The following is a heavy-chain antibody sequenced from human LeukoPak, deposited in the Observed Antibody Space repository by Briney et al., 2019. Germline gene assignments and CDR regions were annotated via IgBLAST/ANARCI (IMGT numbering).Heavy chain of an antibody. Sequence: GGSLRLSCAASGFTFSSYGMHWVRQAPGKGLECVAVIWYDGSNKYYADSVPGRFTISRDNSKNTLYLQMNSLRAEDTAVYYCAKDLGGGYGIFDYWGQGTLVTVSS. CDR1: GFTFSSYG. V-gene: IGHV3-33*06. D-gene: IGHD5-12*01. CDR3: AKDLGGGYGIFDY. CDR2: IWYDGSNK. J-gene: IGHJ4*02.